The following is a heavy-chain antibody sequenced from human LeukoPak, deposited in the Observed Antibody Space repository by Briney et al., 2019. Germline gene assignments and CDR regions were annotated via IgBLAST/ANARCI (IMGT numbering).Heavy chain of an antibody. V-gene: IGHV4-30-2*01. CDR1: GGSISSGGYS. J-gene: IGHJ4*02. Sequence: PSETLSLTCAVSGGSISSGGYSWSWIRPPPGKGLEGIGYIYHSGSTYYNPSLKSRVTISVDRSKNQFSLKLSSVTAADTAVYYCGGRGVITTDTEFDYWGQGTLVTVSS. CDR2: IYHSGST. CDR3: GGRGVITTDTEFDY. D-gene: IGHD3-10*01.